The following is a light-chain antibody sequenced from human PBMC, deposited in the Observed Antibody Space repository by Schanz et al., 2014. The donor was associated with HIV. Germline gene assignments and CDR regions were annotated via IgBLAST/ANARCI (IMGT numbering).Light chain of an antibody. CDR2: DVT. Sequence: QSALTQPASVSGSPGQSITISCTGTSSDVGGYNYVSWYQQHPGKAPKLIIYDVTNRPSGVSNRFSGSKSGNTASLTISGLQAEDEADYYCCSYTTTSTYVFGAGTKVTV. CDR1: SSDVGGYNY. J-gene: IGLJ1*01. V-gene: IGLV2-14*03. CDR3: CSYTTTSTYV.